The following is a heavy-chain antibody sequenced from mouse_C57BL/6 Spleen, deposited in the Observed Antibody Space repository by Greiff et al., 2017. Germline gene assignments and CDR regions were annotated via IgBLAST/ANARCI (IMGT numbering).Heavy chain of an antibody. CDR3: ARYYGSNWYYFDY. J-gene: IGHJ2*01. Sequence: QVQLQQPGAELVMPGASVKLSCKASGYTFTSYWMHWVKQRPGQGLEWIGEIYPSDSYTNYNQKFKSKSTLNVDKSSSTAYMQLSSLTSEDSAVYYCARYYGSNWYYFDYWGQGTTLTGSS. D-gene: IGHD1-1*01. CDR2: IYPSDSYT. V-gene: IGHV1-69*01. CDR1: GYTFTSYW.